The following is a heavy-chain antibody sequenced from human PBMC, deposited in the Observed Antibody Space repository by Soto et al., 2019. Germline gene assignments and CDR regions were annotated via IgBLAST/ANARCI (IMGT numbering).Heavy chain of an antibody. CDR2: IYTSGST. D-gene: IGHD2-2*01. V-gene: IGHV4-4*07. Sequence: SETLSLTCTVSGGSISSYYWSWIRQPAGKGLEWIGRIYTSGSTNYNPSLKSRVTMSVDTSKNQFSLKLSSVTAADTAVYYGARDQTRIVVVPAAISSTANWFDPWGQGTLVTVSS. CDR1: GGSISSYY. J-gene: IGHJ5*02. CDR3: ARDQTRIVVVPAAISSTANWFDP.